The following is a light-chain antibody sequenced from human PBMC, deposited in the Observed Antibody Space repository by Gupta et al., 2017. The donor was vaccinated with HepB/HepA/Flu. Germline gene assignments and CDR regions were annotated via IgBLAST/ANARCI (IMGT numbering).Light chain of an antibody. CDR3: SYPDTSSNSFV. CDR1: SLRTYF. V-gene: IGLV3-19*01. CDR2: GDN. J-gene: IGLJ2*01. Sequence: SSELTQDPTVSVALGQTVRVTCQGDSLRTYFASWYQQKPGQAPVLVIVGDNNRPSGIQDRFFGYSARNNSSSKTNGAQAEDEADDYWSYPDTSSNSFVFGGGTKLTVL.